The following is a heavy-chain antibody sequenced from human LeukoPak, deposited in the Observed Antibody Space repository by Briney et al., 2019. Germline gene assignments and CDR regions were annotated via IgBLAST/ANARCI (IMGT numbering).Heavy chain of an antibody. CDR3: ARTSSSWHIDY. V-gene: IGHV3-21*01. J-gene: IGHJ4*02. CDR1: GFTLSSYS. Sequence: PGGSLRLSCAASGFTLSSYSMNWVRQEPGKGMELVTSISSTSYIYYADSLKGLLTISRDNAKNSLYLQMNSLRAEDTAVYYCARTSSSWHIDYWGQGTLVTVSS. CDR2: ISSTSYI. D-gene: IGHD6-13*01.